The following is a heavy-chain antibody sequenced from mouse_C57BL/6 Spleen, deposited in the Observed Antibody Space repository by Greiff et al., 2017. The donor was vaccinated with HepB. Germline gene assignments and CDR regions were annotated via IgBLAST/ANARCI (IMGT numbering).Heavy chain of an antibody. D-gene: IGHD2-4*01. CDR2: IYPGSGST. CDR3: ARDEYDEAWFAY. Sequence: VQLQQPGAELVKPGASVKMSCKASGYTFTSYWITWVKQRPGQGLEWIGDIYPGSGSTNYNEKFKSKATLTVDTSSSTAYMQLSSLTSEDSAVYYCARDEYDEAWFAYWGQGTLVTVSA. V-gene: IGHV1-55*01. J-gene: IGHJ3*01. CDR1: GYTFTSYW.